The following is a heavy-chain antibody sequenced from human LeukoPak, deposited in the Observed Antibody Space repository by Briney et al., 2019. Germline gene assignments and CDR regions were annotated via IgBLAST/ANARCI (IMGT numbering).Heavy chain of an antibody. Sequence: GASVKVSCKASGGTFSSYAISWVRQAPGQGLEWMGWINPNSGGTNYAQKFQGRVTMTRDTSISTAYMELSRLRSDDTAVYYCARDRASSGGVDYWGQGTLVTVSS. V-gene: IGHV1-2*02. CDR2: INPNSGGT. CDR3: ARDRASSGGVDY. J-gene: IGHJ4*02. CDR1: GGTFSSYA. D-gene: IGHD2-15*01.